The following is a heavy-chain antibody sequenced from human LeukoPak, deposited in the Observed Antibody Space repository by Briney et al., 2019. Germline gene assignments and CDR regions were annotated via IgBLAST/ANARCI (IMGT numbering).Heavy chain of an antibody. CDR1: GFTFSNYA. Sequence: LPGGSLGLSCAASGFTFSNYAMNWVRQAPGKGLEWVSSITGSGGDAYYADSVKGRFTISRDNSKNTLDLQMNSLRAEDTAVYYCAKGLKGCSGSSCYYFFDFWGQGALITVSS. D-gene: IGHD2-15*01. CDR3: AKGLKGCSGSSCYYFFDF. CDR2: ITGSGGDA. V-gene: IGHV3-23*01. J-gene: IGHJ4*02.